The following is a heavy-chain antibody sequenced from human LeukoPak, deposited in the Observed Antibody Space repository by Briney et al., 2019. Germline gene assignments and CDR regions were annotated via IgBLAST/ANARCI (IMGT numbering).Heavy chain of an antibody. CDR2: ISWNSGSI. V-gene: IGHV3-9*01. CDR1: GFTFDDYA. CDR3: AKKGPQRDYYDIEGNAFDI. J-gene: IGHJ3*02. D-gene: IGHD3-22*01. Sequence: PGGSLRLSCAASGFTFDDYAMHWVRQAPGKGLEWVSGISWNSGSIGYADSVKGRFTISRDNAKNSLYLQMNSLRAEDTALYYCAKKGPQRDYYDIEGNAFDIWGQGTMVTVSS.